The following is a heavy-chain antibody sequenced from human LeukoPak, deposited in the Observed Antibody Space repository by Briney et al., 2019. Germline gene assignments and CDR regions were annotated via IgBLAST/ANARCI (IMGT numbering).Heavy chain of an antibody. D-gene: IGHD6-19*01. CDR1: GGSISSYY. V-gene: IGHV4-59*05. CDR2: IYYSGST. CDR3: ARQRSQWLVPDYGMDV. J-gene: IGHJ6*02. Sequence: SETLSLTCTVSGGSISSYYWSWIRQPPGKGLEWIGSIYYSGSTYYNPSLKSRVTISVDTSKNQFSLKLSSVTAADTAVYYCARQRSQWLVPDYGMDVWGQGTTVTVSS.